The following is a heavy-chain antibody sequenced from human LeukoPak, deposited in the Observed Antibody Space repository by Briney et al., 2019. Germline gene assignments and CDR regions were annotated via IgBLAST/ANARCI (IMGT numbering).Heavy chain of an antibody. V-gene: IGHV3-30*04. Sequence: GGSLRLSCAASGFTFSSYAMHWVRQAPGKGLEWVAVISYDGSNKYYADSVKGRFTISRDNSKNTLYLQMNSLRAEDTAVYYCARGYYGSGSFEVVWGQGTTVTVSS. J-gene: IGHJ6*02. CDR2: ISYDGSNK. CDR3: ARGYYGSGSFEVV. CDR1: GFTFSSYA. D-gene: IGHD3-10*01.